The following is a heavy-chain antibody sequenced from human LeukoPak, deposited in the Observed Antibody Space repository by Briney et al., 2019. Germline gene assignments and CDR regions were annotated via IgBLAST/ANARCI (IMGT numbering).Heavy chain of an antibody. J-gene: IGHJ3*02. CDR3: ARGGYYGSGRDAFDI. V-gene: IGHV4-34*01. Sequence: PSETLSLTCAVYGGSFSGYYWNWIRQPPGKGVEWIGEINHSGSTNYNPSLKSRVTISVDTSKNQFSLKLSSVTAADTAVYYCARGGYYGSGRDAFDIWGQGTMVTVSS. D-gene: IGHD3-10*01. CDR2: INHSGST. CDR1: GGSFSGYY.